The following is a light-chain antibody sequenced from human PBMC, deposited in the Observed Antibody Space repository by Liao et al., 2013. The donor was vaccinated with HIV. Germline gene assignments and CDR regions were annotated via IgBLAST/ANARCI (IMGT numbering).Light chain of an antibody. CDR3: QAWDSSTYVV. Sequence: SYELTQPPSVSVSPGQTASITCSGDKLGDRYACWYQQKAGQSPVLVIYQDNKRPAGIPERFSGSSSGNTATLTISGTQAMDEADYYCQAWDSSTYVVFGGGTKLTVL. V-gene: IGLV3-1*01. J-gene: IGLJ2*01. CDR2: QDN. CDR1: KLGDRY.